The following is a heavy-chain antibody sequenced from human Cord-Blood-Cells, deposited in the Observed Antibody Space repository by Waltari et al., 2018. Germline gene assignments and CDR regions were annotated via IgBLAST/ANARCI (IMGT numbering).Heavy chain of an antibody. CDR2: INAGNGNT. D-gene: IGHD2-2*01. CDR3: ARGGDCSSTNCLNWFDP. J-gene: IGHJ5*02. CDR1: GYTFTSYA. Sequence: QVQLVPSGAEVKKPGASVKVSCKASGYTFTSYAMHWVRQAPGQRLEWMGWINAGNGNTKYAQKFQGRVTITRDTSASTAYMELSSLRSEDTAVYYCARGGDCSSTNCLNWFDPWGQGTLVTVSS. V-gene: IGHV1-3*01.